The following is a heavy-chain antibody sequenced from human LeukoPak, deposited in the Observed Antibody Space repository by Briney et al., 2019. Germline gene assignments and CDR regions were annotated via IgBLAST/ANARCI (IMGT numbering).Heavy chain of an antibody. J-gene: IGHJ6*02. Sequence: GRSLRLSCAASGFTFSSYGMHWVRQAPGKGLEWVAVISYDGSNKYYADSVKGRFTISRDNSKNTLYLQMNSLRAEDTAVYCCAKDLSSSGWYRRHYYGMDVWGQGTTVTVSS. CDR1: GFTFSSYG. CDR3: AKDLSSSGWYRRHYYGMDV. D-gene: IGHD6-19*01. V-gene: IGHV3-30*18. CDR2: ISYDGSNK.